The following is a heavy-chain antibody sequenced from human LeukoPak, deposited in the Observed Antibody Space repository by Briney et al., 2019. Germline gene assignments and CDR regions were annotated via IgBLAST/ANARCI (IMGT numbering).Heavy chain of an antibody. Sequence: PGGSLRLSCAASGFTFSNAWMTWVRQAPGKGLEWVGRIKSKTEGETTDYAELVKGRFTISRDNAKNSLYLQMNSLRAEDTAMYYCATYCGGDCYSPHDTFDNWGQGTMVTVSS. D-gene: IGHD2-21*02. V-gene: IGHV3-15*01. CDR1: GFTFSNAW. CDR2: IKSKTEGETT. CDR3: ATYCGGDCYSPHDTFDN. J-gene: IGHJ3*02.